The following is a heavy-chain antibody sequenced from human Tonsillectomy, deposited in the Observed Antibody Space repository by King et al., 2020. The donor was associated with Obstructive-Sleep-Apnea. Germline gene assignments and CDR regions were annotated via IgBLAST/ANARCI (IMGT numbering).Heavy chain of an antibody. Sequence: QLVQSGAEVKRPGASVTVSCKPSGYTFTSYNIIHWVRQVPGQMLEWMGWINLGNGNTKYSQKFQGKVTITMDTSANTAHMELSSLRSEDTALYYCAREGRPAAGIYYFDYWGQGTLVTVSS. V-gene: IGHV1-3*01. J-gene: IGHJ4*02. CDR1: GYTFTSYN. CDR2: INLGNGNT. D-gene: IGHD6-13*01. CDR3: AREGRPAAGIYYFDY.